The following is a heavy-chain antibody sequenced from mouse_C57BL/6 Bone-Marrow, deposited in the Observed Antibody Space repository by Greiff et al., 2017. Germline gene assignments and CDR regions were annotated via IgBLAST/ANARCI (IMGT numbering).Heavy chain of an antibody. CDR2: IDPSDSYT. Sequence: QVQLQQSGAELVMPGASVKLSCKASGYTFTSYWMHWVKQRPGQGLEWIGEIDPSDSYTNYNQKFKGKSTLTVDKSYSTAYMQLSSLTSEDSAVYYCARYNYGSTHMDYWGQGTSVTVSS. D-gene: IGHD1-1*01. CDR1: GYTFTSYW. J-gene: IGHJ4*01. V-gene: IGHV1-69*01. CDR3: ARYNYGSTHMDY.